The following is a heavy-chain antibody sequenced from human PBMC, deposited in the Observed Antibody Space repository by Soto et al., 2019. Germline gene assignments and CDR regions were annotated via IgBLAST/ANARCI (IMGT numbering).Heavy chain of an antibody. CDR3: ARIARYDSLISEYITEDWFDP. J-gene: IGHJ5*02. CDR2: IFHSGNT. D-gene: IGHD3-22*01. V-gene: IGHV4-61*01. Sequence: PSETLSLTCSVSGDSVSRGSYYWSWIRQAPGKGLERIGHIFHSGNTNYNPSLKSRVTISLDTSKNQFSLKLNSVTAADTAVYYCARIARYDSLISEYITEDWFDPWGQGTLVTVSS. CDR1: GDSVSRGSYY.